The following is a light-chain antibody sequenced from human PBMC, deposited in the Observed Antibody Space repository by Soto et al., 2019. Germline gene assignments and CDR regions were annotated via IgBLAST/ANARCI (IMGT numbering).Light chain of an antibody. CDR2: GAS. Sequence: ESVLTQSPGTLSLSPGERATLSCRASQSVSSSYLAWYQQKPGQAPRRLIYGASSRATGIPDRFSGSGSGTDFTLTISRLEPDDFAVYYCQQYASSPLYTFGQGTKLEIK. V-gene: IGKV3-20*01. CDR1: QSVSSSY. CDR3: QQYASSPLYT. J-gene: IGKJ2*01.